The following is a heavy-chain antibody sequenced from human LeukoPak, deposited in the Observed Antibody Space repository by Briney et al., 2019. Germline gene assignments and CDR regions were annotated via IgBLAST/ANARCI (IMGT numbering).Heavy chain of an antibody. V-gene: IGHV3-23*01. D-gene: IGHD3-10*01. CDR3: AKESSYYGSGSYYKAFDY. J-gene: IGHJ4*02. CDR2: ISGSASST. Sequence: PGGSLRLSCAASGFTFSSYAMSWARQAPGKGLEWVSAISGSASSTYYADSVKGRFTISRDNSKNTLYLQMNSLRAEDTAVYYCAKESSYYGSGSYYKAFDYWGQGTLVTVSS. CDR1: GFTFSSYA.